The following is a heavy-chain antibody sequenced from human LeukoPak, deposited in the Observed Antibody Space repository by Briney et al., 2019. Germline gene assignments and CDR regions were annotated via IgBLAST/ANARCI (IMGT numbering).Heavy chain of an antibody. CDR3: ARERNMGQNTVRGVIRDY. Sequence: PSETLSLTCAVYGGSFSGYCWSWIRQPPGKGLEWIGEINHSGSTNYNPSLKSRVTISVDTSKNQFSLKLSSVTAADTAVYYCARERNMGQNTVRGVIRDYWGQGTLVTVSS. CDR1: GGSFSGYC. CDR2: INHSGST. J-gene: IGHJ4*02. V-gene: IGHV4-34*01. D-gene: IGHD3-10*01.